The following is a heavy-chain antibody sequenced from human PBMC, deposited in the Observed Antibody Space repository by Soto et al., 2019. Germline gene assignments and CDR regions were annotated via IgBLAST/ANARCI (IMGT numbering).Heavy chain of an antibody. CDR2: INPGDGKT. CDR3: ARDPRYYYASGRYYTYYYGMDV. D-gene: IGHD3-10*01. Sequence: ASVKVSCKASGYTSTNYAIHWVRQAPGQRLEWTGWINPGDGKTEYSQKFQGRVTIARDTSATTAYMELSSLRSEDTAEYYCARDPRYYYASGRYYTYYYGMDVWGQGTTVTVSS. CDR1: GYTSTNYA. V-gene: IGHV1-3*01. J-gene: IGHJ6*02.